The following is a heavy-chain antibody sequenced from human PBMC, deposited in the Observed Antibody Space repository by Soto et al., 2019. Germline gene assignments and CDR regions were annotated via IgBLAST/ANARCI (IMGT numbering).Heavy chain of an antibody. Sequence: SETLSLTCTVSGVSISGTSYYWGWIRQTPAKGLEWIGTIYYSGETFYIPSLKSRVTISIDTSKNHFSLNLTSVTAADTAIYYCARHGSFWGQGALVTVSS. CDR2: IYYSGET. CDR3: ARHGSF. J-gene: IGHJ1*01. CDR1: GVSISGTSYY. V-gene: IGHV4-39*01. D-gene: IGHD3-16*02.